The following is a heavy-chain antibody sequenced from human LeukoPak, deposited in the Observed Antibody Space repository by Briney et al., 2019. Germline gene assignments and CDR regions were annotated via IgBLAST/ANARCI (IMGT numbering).Heavy chain of an antibody. Sequence: GGSLRLSCAASGFTSNRYGMHWVRQAPGKGLEWVAVISYDGSNKYYADSVKGRFTISRDNSKNTLYLQMNSLRAEDTAVYYCARRAGAYSHPYDHWGQGTLVTVSS. CDR3: ARRAGAYSHPYDH. D-gene: IGHD4/OR15-4a*01. CDR2: ISYDGSNK. J-gene: IGHJ4*02. V-gene: IGHV3-30*03. CDR1: GFTSNRYG.